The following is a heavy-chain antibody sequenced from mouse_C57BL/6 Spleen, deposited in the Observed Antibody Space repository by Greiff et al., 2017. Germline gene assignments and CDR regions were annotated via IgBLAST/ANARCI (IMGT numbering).Heavy chain of an antibody. CDR3: ERVIYDGSSYWDFEV. D-gene: IGHD1-1*01. CDR1: GFTFTDYY. Sequence: EVQVVESGGGLVQPGGSLSLSCAASGFTFTDYYMRWVRQPPGKALEWLGFIRNNANGYTTEYSASVKGRFTISRDNSQSILDLQMHALRGEDSATYDCERVIYDGSSYWDFEVWGTGTTVTVSS. CDR2: IRNNANGYTT. V-gene: IGHV7-3*01. J-gene: IGHJ1*03.